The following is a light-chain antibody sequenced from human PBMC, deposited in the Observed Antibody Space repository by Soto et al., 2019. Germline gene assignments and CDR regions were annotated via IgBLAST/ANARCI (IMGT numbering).Light chain of an antibody. CDR1: QSVSNN. CDR2: GAS. V-gene: IGKV3-15*01. J-gene: IGKJ5*01. Sequence: EIVLTQSPGTLSLSPGERATLSCRASQSVSNNYLAWYQQKPGQAPRLLIYGASTRATGIPARLSGSGSGTECTLTISSLQSEDFAVYYCQQRLSWPITFGQGTRLEIK. CDR3: QQRLSWPIT.